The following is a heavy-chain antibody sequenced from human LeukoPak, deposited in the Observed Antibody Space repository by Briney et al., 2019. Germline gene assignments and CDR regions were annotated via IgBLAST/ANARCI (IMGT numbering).Heavy chain of an antibody. D-gene: IGHD1-1*01. CDR1: GFTFWNYG. J-gene: IGHJ4*02. CDR2: ILYDGSDK. CDR3: AASPWKLPYD. Sequence: PGGSLRLSCSASGFTFWNYGRHWVRRAPGKGLGWVAFILYDGSDKYYAASVKGQFTISRDNSNTTLYGQMISLRPDRTVVSYCAASPWKLPYDWGEGSLVTVSS. V-gene: IGHV3-30*02.